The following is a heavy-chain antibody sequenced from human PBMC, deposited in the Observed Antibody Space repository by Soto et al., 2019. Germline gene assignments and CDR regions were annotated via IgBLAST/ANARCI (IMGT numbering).Heavy chain of an antibody. Sequence: GASVKVSCKASGGTFSSYAISWVRQAPGQGLEWMGGIIPIFGTASYAQKFQGRVTITADESTSTAYMELSSLRSEDTAVYYCARARYSSNLASFDYWGQGILVTVSS. D-gene: IGHD6-13*01. CDR2: IIPIFGTA. V-gene: IGHV1-69*13. CDR1: GGTFSSYA. J-gene: IGHJ4*02. CDR3: ARARYSSNLASFDY.